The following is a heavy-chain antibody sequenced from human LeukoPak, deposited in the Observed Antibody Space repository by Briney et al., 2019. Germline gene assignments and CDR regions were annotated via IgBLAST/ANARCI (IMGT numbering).Heavy chain of an antibody. CDR3: ARDLAGPPQEAFDI. CDR2: IRQDGSEK. V-gene: IGHV3-7*01. CDR1: GLTFSSYW. Sequence: GGSLRLSCAASGLTFSSYWMSWVRQAPGKGLEWVANIRQDGSEKYYVDSVRGRFTISRDNAENSLFLQMNSLRAEDTAVYYCARDLAGPPQEAFDIWGQGTMVTVS. J-gene: IGHJ3*02.